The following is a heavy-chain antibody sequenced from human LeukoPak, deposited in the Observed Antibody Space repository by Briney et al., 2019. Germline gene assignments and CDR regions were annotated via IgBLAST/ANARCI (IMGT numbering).Heavy chain of an antibody. J-gene: IGHJ5*02. CDR2: IYHSGGT. V-gene: IGHV4-4*02. CDR3: ARDVYSSGWYAHTCFAP. CDR1: GGSISSSNW. Sequence: IPSETLSLTCAVSGGSISSSNWWSWVRQPPGKGLEWIGEIYHSGGTNYNPSLKSRVTISVDKSKNQFSLKLSSVTAADTAVYYCARDVYSSGWYAHTCFAPGGKEPRVTVS. D-gene: IGHD6-19*01.